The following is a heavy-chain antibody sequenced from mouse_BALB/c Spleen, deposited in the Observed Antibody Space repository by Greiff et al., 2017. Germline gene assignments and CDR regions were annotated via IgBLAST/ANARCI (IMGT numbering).Heavy chain of an antibody. V-gene: IGHV5-9-3*01. CDR1: GFTFSSYA. J-gene: IGHJ4*01. CDR2: ISSGGSYT. Sequence: DVQLVESGGGLVKPGGSLKLSCAASGFTFSSYAMSWVRQTPEKRLEWVATISSGGSYTYYPDSVKGRFTISRDNAKNTLYLQMSSLRSEDTAMYYCARHGTYDGYYRGYAMDYWGQGTSVTVSS. CDR3: ARHGTYDGYYRGYAMDY. D-gene: IGHD2-3*01.